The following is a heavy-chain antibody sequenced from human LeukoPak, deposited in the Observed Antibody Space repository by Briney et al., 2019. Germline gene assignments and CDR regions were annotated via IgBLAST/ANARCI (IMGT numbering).Heavy chain of an antibody. D-gene: IGHD3-22*01. V-gene: IGHV3-30*03. CDR3: ARVGYYDSSGENWFDP. Sequence: GGSLRLSCAASGFTFSSYGMHWVREAPGKGLEWVAVISYDGSNKYYADSVKGRFTISRDNSKNTLYLQMNSLRAEDTAVYYCARVGYYDSSGENWFDPWGQGTLVTVSS. CDR2: ISYDGSNK. J-gene: IGHJ5*02. CDR1: GFTFSSYG.